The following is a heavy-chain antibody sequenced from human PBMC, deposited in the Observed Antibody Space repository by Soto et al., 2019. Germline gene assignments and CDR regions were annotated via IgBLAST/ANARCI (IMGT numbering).Heavy chain of an antibody. CDR3: ARQGGKLQAFDY. V-gene: IGHV4-39*01. CDR2: IYYSGST. D-gene: IGHD4-4*01. J-gene: IGHJ4*02. Sequence: PSETLSLACTVSGGSISSSSYYWGWIRQPPGKGLEWIGSIYYSGSTYYNPSLKSRVTISVDTSKNQFSLKLSSVTAADTSVYYCARQGGKLQAFDYWGQGTVVT. CDR1: GGSISSSSYY.